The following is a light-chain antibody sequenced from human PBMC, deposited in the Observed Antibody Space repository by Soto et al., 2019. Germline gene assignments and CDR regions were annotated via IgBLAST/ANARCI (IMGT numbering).Light chain of an antibody. CDR1: QSVSSN. J-gene: IGKJ1*01. Sequence: EIVMKKSPATLSVSLGERATLYCRASQSVSSNLAWYHQKPGQAPRLLIYGASTRATGIPGRFSGSGSGTEFTLTISSLQSEDFAVYYCQQYNIWPWTFGQGTKVDIK. CDR3: QQYNIWPWT. CDR2: GAS. V-gene: IGKV3-15*01.